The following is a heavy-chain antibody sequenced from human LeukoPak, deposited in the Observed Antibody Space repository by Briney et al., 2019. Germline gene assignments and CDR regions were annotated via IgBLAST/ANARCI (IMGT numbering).Heavy chain of an antibody. CDR1: GYTFTDYY. CDR2: INHNSGGT. CDR3: AREEVIAAAGPTLDY. J-gene: IGHJ4*02. V-gene: IGHV1-2*02. Sequence: ASVKVSCKASGYTFTDYYMHWVRQAPGQGLEWMGWINHNSGGTNYAQKFQGRVTMTRDTSISTAYMELSRLRSDDTAVYYCAREEVIAAAGPTLDYWGQGALVTVSS. D-gene: IGHD6-13*01.